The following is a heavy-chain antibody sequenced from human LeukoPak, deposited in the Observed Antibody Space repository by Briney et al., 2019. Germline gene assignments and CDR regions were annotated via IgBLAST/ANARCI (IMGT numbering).Heavy chain of an antibody. V-gene: IGHV4-34*01. CDR3: ARIYCGSTSCYFAGFDR. J-gene: IGHJ5*02. Sequence: SETLSLTCAVYGGSLSGYYWSWIRQPPGKGLEWIGEINHSGSANYNPSLESRVTISLDTSKNQFSLKLSSVTAADTAVYYCARIYCGSTSCYFAGFDRWGQGTLVTDSS. CDR1: GGSLSGYY. D-gene: IGHD2-2*01. CDR2: INHSGSA.